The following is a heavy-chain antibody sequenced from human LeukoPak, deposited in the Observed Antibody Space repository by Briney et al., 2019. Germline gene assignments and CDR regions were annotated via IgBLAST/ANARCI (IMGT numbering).Heavy chain of an antibody. D-gene: IGHD2-21*02. CDR3: GRAYCGGDCYLTEKIPDAFDI. Sequence: GESLKISCKGSGYSFTSYWIGWARQMPGKGLEWMGIIYPGDSDTRYSPSFQGQVTISADKSISTAYLQWSSLKASDTAMYYCGRAYCGGDCYLTEKIPDAFDIWGQGTMVTVSS. CDR1: GYSFTSYW. J-gene: IGHJ3*02. CDR2: IYPGDSDT. V-gene: IGHV5-51*01.